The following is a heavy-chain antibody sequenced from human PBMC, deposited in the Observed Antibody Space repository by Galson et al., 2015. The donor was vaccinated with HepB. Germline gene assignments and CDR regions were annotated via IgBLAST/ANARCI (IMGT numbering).Heavy chain of an antibody. D-gene: IGHD2-2*01. V-gene: IGHV1-18*01. CDR1: GYTFTSYG. CDR3: ARDLRQVVPAAMGPNTLYYYYYGMDV. Sequence: SVKVSCKASGYTFTSYGISWVRQAPGQGLEWMGWISAYNGNTNYAQKLQGRVTMTTDTSTSTAYMELRSLRSDDTAVYYCARDLRQVVPAAMGPNTLYYYYYGMDVWGQGTTVTVSS. CDR2: ISAYNGNT. J-gene: IGHJ6*02.